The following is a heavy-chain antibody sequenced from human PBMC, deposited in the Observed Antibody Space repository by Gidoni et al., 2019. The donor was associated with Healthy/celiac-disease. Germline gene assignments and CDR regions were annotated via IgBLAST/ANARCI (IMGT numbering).Heavy chain of an antibody. CDR1: GFTFSGYA. Sequence: QVQLVESGGGVVQPGSSARLSCAASGFTFSGYAMHWVRQAPVKGLEWVAVISYDGSNKYYADAVKGRFTISRDNSKNTLYLQMNSVRAEDTAVYYCAKAAYYDILSGSPFDYWGQGTLVTVSS. V-gene: IGHV3-30-3*01. D-gene: IGHD3-9*01. CDR3: AKAAYYDILSGSPFDY. CDR2: ISYDGSNK. J-gene: IGHJ4*02.